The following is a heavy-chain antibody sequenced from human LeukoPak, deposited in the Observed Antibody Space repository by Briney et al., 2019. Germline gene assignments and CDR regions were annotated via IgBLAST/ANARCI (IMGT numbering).Heavy chain of an antibody. J-gene: IGHJ4*02. Sequence: GGSLRLSCAASGFSVTYNYMIWVRQAPGKGLEWVSGIYVGGGTKYADSVKGRFTISTDSSKNTLSLQMNSLRAEDAAVYYCAKEARIVTSGAEFDFWGQGTLVTVSS. CDR1: GFSVTYNY. CDR3: AKEARIVTSGAEFDF. V-gene: IGHV3-66*01. CDR2: IYVGGGT. D-gene: IGHD2-21*01.